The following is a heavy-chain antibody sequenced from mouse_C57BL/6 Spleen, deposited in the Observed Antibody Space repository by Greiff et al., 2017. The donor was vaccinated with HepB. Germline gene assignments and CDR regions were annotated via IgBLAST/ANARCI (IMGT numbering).Heavy chain of an antibody. CDR1: GYTFTSYW. CDR3: ARKSGNPYAMDY. CDR2: IDPSDSYT. V-gene: IGHV1-69*01. Sequence: VQLQQPGAELVRPGSSVKLSCKASGYTFTSYWMHWVKQRPGQGLEWIGEIDPSDSYTNYNQKFKGKSTLTVDKSSSTAYMQLSSLTSEDSAVYYCARKSGNPYAMDYWGQGTSVTVSS. J-gene: IGHJ4*01. D-gene: IGHD1-3*01.